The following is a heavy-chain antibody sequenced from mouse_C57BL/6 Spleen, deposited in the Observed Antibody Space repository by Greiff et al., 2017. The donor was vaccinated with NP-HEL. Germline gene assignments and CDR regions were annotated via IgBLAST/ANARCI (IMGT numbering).Heavy chain of an antibody. Sequence: VQLQQSGAELVKPGASVKISCKASGYAFSGYWMNWVKQRPGKGLEWIGQIYPGDGDTTYNGKFKGKATLTADKSSSTAYMQHSSLTSEDSAVYFCARGGRSYAVGYWGQGNSVTGS. CDR3: ARGGRSYAVGY. V-gene: IGHV1-80*01. J-gene: IGHJ4*01. CDR2: IYPGDGDT. CDR1: GYAFSGYW.